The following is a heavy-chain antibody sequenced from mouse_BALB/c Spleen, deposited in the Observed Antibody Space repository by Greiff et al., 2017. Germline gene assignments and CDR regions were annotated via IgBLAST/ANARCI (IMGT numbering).Heavy chain of an antibody. J-gene: IGHJ3*01. Sequence: EVKLVESGGGLVQPGGSMKLSCVASGFTFSSYWMSWVRQSPEKGLEWVAEIRLKSDNYATHYAESVKGKFTISRDDSKSRLYLQMNSLRAEDTGIYYCTTGGFAYWGQGTLVTVSA. CDR3: TTGGFAY. D-gene: IGHD4-1*01. V-gene: IGHV6-6*02. CDR2: IRLKSDNYAT. CDR1: GFTFSSYW.